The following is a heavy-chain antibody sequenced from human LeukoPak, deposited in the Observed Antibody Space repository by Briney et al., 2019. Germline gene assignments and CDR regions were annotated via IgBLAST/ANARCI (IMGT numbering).Heavy chain of an antibody. Sequence: SETLSLTCAVYGGSFSGYYWSWIRQPPGKGLEWIGEINHSGSTNYNPSLKSRVTISVDTSKNQFSLKLSSVTAADTAVYYCARAKDRPYSYYDMDVWGKGTTVTVSS. V-gene: IGHV4-34*01. D-gene: IGHD2-21*01. CDR1: GGSFSGYY. CDR2: INHSGST. CDR3: ARAKDRPYSYYDMDV. J-gene: IGHJ6*03.